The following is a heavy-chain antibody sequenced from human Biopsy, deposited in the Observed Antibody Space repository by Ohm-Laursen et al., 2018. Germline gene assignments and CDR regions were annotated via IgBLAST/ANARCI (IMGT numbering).Heavy chain of an antibody. CDR2: IFYDGSNT. J-gene: IGHJ6*02. CDR1: GFTLNNYG. V-gene: IGHV3-30*18. Sequence: SLRLSCSASGFTLNNYGMQWVRQAPGKGLEWVAFIFYDGSNTYYADSVKGRFTISRDNSRDTLYLQMSSLRAEDTAVYYCAKDRYNYTPIGGFSMDVWGQGTTVTVSS. D-gene: IGHD5-18*01. CDR3: AKDRYNYTPIGGFSMDV.